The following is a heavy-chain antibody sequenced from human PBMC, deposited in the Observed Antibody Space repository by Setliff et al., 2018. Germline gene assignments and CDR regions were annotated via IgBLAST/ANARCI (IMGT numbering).Heavy chain of an antibody. CDR1: GGSFSGYQ. Sequence: PSETLSLTCVVYGGSFSGYQWSWIRQPPGKGLEWIGEINHSGSTNYNPSLKSRVSISVEKSKNQFSLKLTSVTAAGTAVYYCARAHVVFAISAPVWYFDVWGRGTQVTVSS. J-gene: IGHJ2*01. CDR2: INHSGST. V-gene: IGHV4-34*01. D-gene: IGHD2-21*01. CDR3: ARAHVVFAISAPVWYFDV.